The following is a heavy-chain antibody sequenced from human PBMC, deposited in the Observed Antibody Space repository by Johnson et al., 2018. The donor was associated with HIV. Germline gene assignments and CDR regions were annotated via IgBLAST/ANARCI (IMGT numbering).Heavy chain of an antibody. CDR2: IKQDGSEK. CDR1: GFPFSSYA. J-gene: IGHJ3*02. CDR3: ARDRSITMIVVVIHDALDI. D-gene: IGHD3-22*01. V-gene: IGHV3-7*05. Sequence: VQLVESGGGLVQPGGSLRLSCAASGFPFSSYAMHWVRQAPGKGLEWVANIKQDGSEKYYVDSVKGRFTISRDNAKNSRYRQMNSLRAEETAVYYCARDRSITMIVVVIHDALDIWGQGTMVTVSS.